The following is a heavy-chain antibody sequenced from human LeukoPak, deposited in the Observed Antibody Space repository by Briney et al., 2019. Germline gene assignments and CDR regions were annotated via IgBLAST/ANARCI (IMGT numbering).Heavy chain of an antibody. CDR3: ARHPPCDGFYI. CDR1: GGSISSYY. Sequence: SETLSLTCTVSGGSISSYYWSWIRQPPGKGLEWIGYIYYSGSTNYNPSLKRRFTISVDMSKNQFSLKLSSMTAADTAVYYCARHPPCDGFYIWGQGTMVTVSS. CDR2: IYYSGST. V-gene: IGHV4-59*08. J-gene: IGHJ3*02.